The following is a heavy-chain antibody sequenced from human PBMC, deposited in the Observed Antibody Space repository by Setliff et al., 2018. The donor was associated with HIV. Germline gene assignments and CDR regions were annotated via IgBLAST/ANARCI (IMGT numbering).Heavy chain of an antibody. Sequence: SVNVSCKASGGTFGIYGISWVRQAPGQGLEWMGGTIPMFGTANYAQKFQGRVTITTDESTNTGYMELSSLRSEDTAVYYCARESACSSTSCPKVLDYWGQGTLVTVSS. CDR1: GGTFGIYG. CDR3: ARESACSSTSCPKVLDY. CDR2: TIPMFGTA. D-gene: IGHD2-2*01. J-gene: IGHJ4*02. V-gene: IGHV1-69*05.